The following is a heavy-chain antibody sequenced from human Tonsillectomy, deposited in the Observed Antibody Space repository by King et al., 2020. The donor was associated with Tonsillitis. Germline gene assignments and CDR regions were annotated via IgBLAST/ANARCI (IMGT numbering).Heavy chain of an antibody. D-gene: IGHD1-26*01. V-gene: IGHV3-23*04. Sequence: VQLVESGGGLVQPGGSLRLSCAASGFTFSSYAMSWVRQAPGKGLEWVSAISGSGGSTYYADSVKGRFTISRDNSKNTLYLQMNSLRAEDTAVYYCAKDGPGRGATPNDSFDICGQGTMVTVSS. CDR2: ISGSGGST. CDR3: AKDGPGRGATPNDSFDI. J-gene: IGHJ3*02. CDR1: GFTFSSYA.